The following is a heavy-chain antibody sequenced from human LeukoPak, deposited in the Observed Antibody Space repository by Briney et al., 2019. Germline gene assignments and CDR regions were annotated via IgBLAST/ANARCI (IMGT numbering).Heavy chain of an antibody. D-gene: IGHD3-10*01. J-gene: IGHJ4*02. V-gene: IGHV4-34*01. CDR1: GGSFSGYY. CDR3: ARRRYYYGSGSRYFDY. CDR2: INHSGST. Sequence: SETLSLTCAVYGGSFSGYYWSWIRQPPGKGLEWIGEINHSGSTNYNPSLKSRVTISVDTSKNQFSLKLSSVTAADTAVYYCARRRYYYGSGSRYFDYWGQGTLVTVSS.